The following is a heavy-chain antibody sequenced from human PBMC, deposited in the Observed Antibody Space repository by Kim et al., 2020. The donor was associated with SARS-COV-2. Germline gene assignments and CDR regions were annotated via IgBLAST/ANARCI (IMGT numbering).Heavy chain of an antibody. CDR2: NT. Sequence: NTKYSQKFQGRVTITRDTSASTAYMELSSLRSEDTAVYYCARKTSGMDVWGQGTTVTVSS. D-gene: IGHD1-1*01. J-gene: IGHJ6*02. V-gene: IGHV1-3*01. CDR3: ARKTSGMDV.